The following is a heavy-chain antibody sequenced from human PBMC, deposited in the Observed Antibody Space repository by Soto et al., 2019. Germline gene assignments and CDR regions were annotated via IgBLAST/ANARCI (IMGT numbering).Heavy chain of an antibody. V-gene: IGHV4-31*03. CDR2: IYYSGST. D-gene: IGHD3-10*01. Sequence: SETLSLTCTVSGGSISSGGYYWSWIRQHPGKGLEWIGYIYYSGSTYYNPSLKSRVTISVDTSKNQFSLKLSSVTAADTAVYYCARSKYYYYFDYWAREPWSPSPQ. CDR1: GGSISSGGYY. J-gene: IGHJ4*02. CDR3: ARSKYYYYFDY.